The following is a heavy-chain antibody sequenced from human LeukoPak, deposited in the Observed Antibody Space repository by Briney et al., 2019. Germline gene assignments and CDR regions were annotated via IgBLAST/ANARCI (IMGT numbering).Heavy chain of an antibody. Sequence: ASLKVSCKASGYTFTSYGISWVRQAPGQGLEWMGWISAYNGNTNYAQKLQGRVTMTTDTSTSTAYMELRSLRSDDTAVYYCARGTYYYDSSGYYYSGSYFDYWGQGTLVTVSS. J-gene: IGHJ4*02. CDR3: ARGTYYYDSSGYYYSGSYFDY. CDR2: ISAYNGNT. D-gene: IGHD3-22*01. V-gene: IGHV1-18*01. CDR1: GYTFTSYG.